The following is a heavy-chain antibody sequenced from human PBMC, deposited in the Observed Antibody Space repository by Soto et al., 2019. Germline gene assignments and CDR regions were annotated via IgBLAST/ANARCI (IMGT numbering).Heavy chain of an antibody. V-gene: IGHV6-1*01. J-gene: IGHJ5*02. CDR3: ARMGGYDFWFDP. D-gene: IGHD5-12*01. Sequence: SQTLSLTCAISGDSVSSNSAAWNWIRQSPSRGLEWLGRTYYRSRWYNDYAISVKGRLTINPDTSKNQFSLQLNSVTPADTAVYYCARMGGYDFWFDPWGQGTLVTVSS. CDR2: TYYRSRWYN. CDR1: GDSVSSNSAA.